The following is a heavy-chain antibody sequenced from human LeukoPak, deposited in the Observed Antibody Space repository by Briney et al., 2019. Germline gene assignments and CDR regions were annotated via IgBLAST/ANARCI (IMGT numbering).Heavy chain of an antibody. D-gene: IGHD3-10*01. V-gene: IGHV4-39*07. CDR2: VHYNGST. J-gene: IGHJ4*02. Sequence: SQTLSLTCTVSGGSVRSSSYYWGCIRQPPGKGLEWIGSVHYNGSTCYNPSLGGRVIMSIDTSKNQFSLKLTSVTAADTAMYYCARYRGVPRPYDFDQWGQGTLVTVSS. CDR1: GGSVRSSSYY. CDR3: ARYRGVPRPYDFDQ.